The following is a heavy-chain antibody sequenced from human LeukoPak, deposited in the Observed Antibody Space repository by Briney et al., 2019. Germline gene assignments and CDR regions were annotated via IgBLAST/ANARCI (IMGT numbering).Heavy chain of an antibody. CDR3: ARTTLVGATSVPDY. Sequence: PGGSLRLSCAASGFTFSSYEMNWVRQAPGKGLEWVSYISSSGSTIYYADSVKGRFTISRDNAKNSLYLQMNSLRAEDTAVYYCARTTLVGATSVPDYWGQGTLVTVSS. CDR2: ISSSGSTI. D-gene: IGHD1-26*01. CDR1: GFTFSSYE. V-gene: IGHV3-48*03. J-gene: IGHJ4*02.